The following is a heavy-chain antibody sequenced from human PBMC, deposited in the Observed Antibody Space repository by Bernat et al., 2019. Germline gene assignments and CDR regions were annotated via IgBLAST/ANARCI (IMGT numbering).Heavy chain of an antibody. D-gene: IGHD6-13*01. CDR2: IYPRDSDT. V-gene: IGHV5-51*03. Sequence: EVQLVQSGAEVKKPGESLKISCKGSGYTFTSYWIAWVRQMPGKGLEWMGIIYPRDSDTTYSPSFQGQVAISADKSISTAYLQWSSLKASDTAIYHCARVIPAAGTDWFDPWGQGTLVTVSS. J-gene: IGHJ5*02. CDR3: ARVIPAAGTDWFDP. CDR1: GYTFTSYW.